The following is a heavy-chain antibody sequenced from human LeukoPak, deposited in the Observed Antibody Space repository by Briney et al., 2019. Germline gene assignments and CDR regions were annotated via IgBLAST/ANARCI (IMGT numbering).Heavy chain of an antibody. V-gene: IGHV3-33*05. D-gene: IGHD2-21*02. J-gene: IGHJ3*01. Sequence: PGGSLRLSCAPSVFTFRGDGMHGVREAPGKGREGGAVISYDGSNKYYADSVKGRFTISRDNSKNTLYLQMSSLRAEDTAVYYCAKDIVVVTSGSNAFAFWGQGTMVTVSS. CDR3: AKDIVVVTSGSNAFAF. CDR1: VFTFRGDG. CDR2: ISYDGSNK.